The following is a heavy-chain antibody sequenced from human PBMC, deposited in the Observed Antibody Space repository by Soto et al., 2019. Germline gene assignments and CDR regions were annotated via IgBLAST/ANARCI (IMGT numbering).Heavy chain of an antibody. CDR3: VRVPNGGYAFSLDDY. Sequence: EVQLVESGGGLVQPGGSLRLSCAASGFTFSSYWMHWVRQAPGKGLVWVSRINSDGSRTTYADSVKGRFTISRDNAKNTLYLQMNSLRAEDTDVYYCVRVPNGGYAFSLDDYWGQGTLVTVSS. V-gene: IGHV3-74*03. D-gene: IGHD5-12*01. J-gene: IGHJ4*02. CDR1: GFTFSSYW. CDR2: INSDGSRT.